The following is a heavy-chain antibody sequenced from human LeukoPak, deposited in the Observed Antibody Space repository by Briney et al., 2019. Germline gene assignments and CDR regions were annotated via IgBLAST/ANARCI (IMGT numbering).Heavy chain of an antibody. D-gene: IGHD6-13*01. V-gene: IGHV1-2*02. CDR1: GYTFTGYY. Sequence: ASVKVSCKASGYTFTGYYIDWVRQAPGQGLEWMGWINPNSGGTNYAQKFQGRVTMTRDKSISTAYMELSRLRSDDTAVYYCARDVAAAGQLDYWGQGTLVTVSS. J-gene: IGHJ4*02. CDR2: INPNSGGT. CDR3: ARDVAAAGQLDY.